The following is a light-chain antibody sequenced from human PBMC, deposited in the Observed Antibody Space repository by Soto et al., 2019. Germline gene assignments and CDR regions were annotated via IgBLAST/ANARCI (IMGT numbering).Light chain of an antibody. J-gene: IGKJ1*01. CDR2: LGS. Sequence: DIVVTQSPLSLPVTPVEPGSISCRSSQSLLHSNGYNYLDWYLQKPGQSPQLLIYLGSNRVSGVPDRFSGSGSGTDFTLKISRVEAEDVGVYYCMQALQTPAFGQGTKVDIK. CDR3: MQALQTPA. CDR1: QSLLHSNGYNY. V-gene: IGKV2-28*01.